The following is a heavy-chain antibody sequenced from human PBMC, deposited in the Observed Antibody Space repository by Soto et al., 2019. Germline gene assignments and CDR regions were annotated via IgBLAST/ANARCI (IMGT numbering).Heavy chain of an antibody. CDR2: IDTSGDTT. Sequence: GGSLRLSCAASGFTFSNYAMTWVRQGPGKGLEWVSAIDTSGDTTYYAGSVKGRFTISRDKSKNTLYLQTNNLRAKDTAVYFCARCSGGSCYNPFDLWGQGTLVTVSS. CDR1: GFTFSNYA. V-gene: IGHV3-23*01. D-gene: IGHD2-15*01. CDR3: ARCSGGSCYNPFDL. J-gene: IGHJ4*02.